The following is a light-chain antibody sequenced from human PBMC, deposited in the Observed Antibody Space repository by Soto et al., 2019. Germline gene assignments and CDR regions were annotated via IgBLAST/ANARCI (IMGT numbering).Light chain of an antibody. CDR2: AAS. V-gene: IGKV1-39*01. Sequence: DIQMTQYPSSLSASVGDRVTVTCRASQSISSYLNWYQQKPGKAPKLLIYAASSLQSGVPSRFSGSGSGTDFTLTISSLQPEDFATYYCQQSYITPPTFGQGTKVEIK. CDR3: QQSYITPPT. J-gene: IGKJ1*01. CDR1: QSISSY.